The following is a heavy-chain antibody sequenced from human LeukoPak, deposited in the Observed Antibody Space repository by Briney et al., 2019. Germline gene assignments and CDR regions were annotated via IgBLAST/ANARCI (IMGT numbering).Heavy chain of an antibody. V-gene: IGHV1-2*04. Sequence: ASVKVSCKASGYTFTGYYMHWVRQAPGQGLEWMGWINPNSGGTNYAQKFQGWVTMTRDTSISTAYMELSRLRSDDTAVYYCARRGSGYYDSREAFDIWGQGTMVTVSS. D-gene: IGHD3-22*01. CDR1: GYTFTGYY. CDR2: INPNSGGT. CDR3: ARRGSGYYDSREAFDI. J-gene: IGHJ3*02.